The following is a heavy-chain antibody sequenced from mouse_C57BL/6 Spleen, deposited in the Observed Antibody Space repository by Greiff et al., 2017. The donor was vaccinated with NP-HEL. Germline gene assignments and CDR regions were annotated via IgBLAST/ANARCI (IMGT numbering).Heavy chain of an antibody. CDR2: IDLSDSYT. V-gene: IGHV1-69*01. Sequence: QVQLQQSGAELVMPGASVKLSCKASGYTFTSYWMHWVKQRPGQGLEWIGEIDLSDSYTNYNQKFKGKSTLTVDKSSSTAYMQLSSLTSEDSAVYYCARRAYYGFDYWGQGTTLTVSS. CDR3: ARRAYYGFDY. D-gene: IGHD1-1*01. J-gene: IGHJ2*01. CDR1: GYTFTSYW.